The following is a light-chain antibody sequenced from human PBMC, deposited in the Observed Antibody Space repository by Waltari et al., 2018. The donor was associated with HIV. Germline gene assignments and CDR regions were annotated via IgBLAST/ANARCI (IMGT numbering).Light chain of an antibody. V-gene: IGLV3-19*01. Sequence: PAVSVALGQTVRITCQGDSLRIYYASWYQQKPGQAPVLVIYGKNNRPSGIPDRFSDSSSGNTASLTITGAQAEDEADYYCNSRDSSGNHVVFGGGTRLTVL. J-gene: IGLJ2*01. CDR1: SLRIYY. CDR2: GKN. CDR3: NSRDSSGNHVV.